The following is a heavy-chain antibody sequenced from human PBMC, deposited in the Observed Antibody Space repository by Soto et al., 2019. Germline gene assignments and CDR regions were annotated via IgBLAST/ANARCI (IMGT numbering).Heavy chain of an antibody. CDR2: INGDGSVT. Sequence: EVQLVESGGGLIQPGGSLRLSCAASGFTFRGYWMHWVRQVPGKGLEWVLRINGDGSVTQCADSVKGRFTVSRDNVNNTLHLQMDSLRAEDTAVYYCARSRYSGIYCDYRGQGVLVTVSS. CDR1: GFTFRGYW. V-gene: IGHV3-74*03. D-gene: IGHD6-13*01. CDR3: ARSRYSGIYCDY. J-gene: IGHJ4*02.